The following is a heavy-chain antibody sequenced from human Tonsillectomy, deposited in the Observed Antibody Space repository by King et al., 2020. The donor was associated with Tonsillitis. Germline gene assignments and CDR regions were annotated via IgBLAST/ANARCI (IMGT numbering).Heavy chain of an antibody. Sequence: VQLVESGAEVRKPGASVKVSCKASGYTFTGYYMHWARQAPGQGLEWMGWINPNSGGTDYAQKFQGRVTMTRDTSISTAYMELSRLRSDDTAVYYCARGISVAVAGTDFDYWGQGTLVTVSS. J-gene: IGHJ4*02. V-gene: IGHV1-2*02. CDR1: GYTFTGYY. CDR2: INPNSGGT. CDR3: ARGISVAVAGTDFDY. D-gene: IGHD6-19*01.